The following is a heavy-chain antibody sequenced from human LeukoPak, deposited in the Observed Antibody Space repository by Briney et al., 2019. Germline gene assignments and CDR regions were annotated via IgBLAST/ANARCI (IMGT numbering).Heavy chain of an antibody. D-gene: IGHD2-15*01. Sequence: GGSLRLSCAASGFTFSSYWMPWVRQAPGKGLVWVSRINSDGSSTSYADSVKGRFTISRDNAKNTLYLQMNSLRAEDTAVYYCAREYVVPGYYYGMDVWGQGTTVTVSS. CDR3: AREYVVPGYYYGMDV. V-gene: IGHV3-74*01. J-gene: IGHJ6*02. CDR1: GFTFSSYW. CDR2: INSDGSST.